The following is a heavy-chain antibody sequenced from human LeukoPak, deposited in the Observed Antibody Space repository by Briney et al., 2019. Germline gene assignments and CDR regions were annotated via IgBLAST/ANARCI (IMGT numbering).Heavy chain of an antibody. D-gene: IGHD3-22*01. CDR3: ARSYYDNSGYYRH. V-gene: IGHV3-21*01. Sequence: GGSLRLSCVTSGFXFNLYTINWVRQAPGKGLEWVSSITRSASPMYYADSVKGRFTISRDNARNSLYLQMNSLRDEDTAVYYCARSYYDNSGYYRHWGQGTLVSVSS. CDR1: GFXFNLYT. J-gene: IGHJ1*01. CDR2: ITRSASPM.